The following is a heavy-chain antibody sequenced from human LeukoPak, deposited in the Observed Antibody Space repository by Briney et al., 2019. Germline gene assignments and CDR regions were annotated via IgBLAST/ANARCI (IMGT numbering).Heavy chain of an antibody. CDR2: IKQDGSEK. V-gene: IGHV3-7*01. CDR3: ATSEYSSSSKVDY. Sequence: GGSLRLSCAASGFTFSSYWMSWVRQAPGKGLEWVANIKQDGSEKYYVDSVKGRFTISRDNAKNSLYLQMNSLRGEDTAVYYCATSEYSSSSKVDYWGQGTLVTVSS. D-gene: IGHD6-6*01. CDR1: GFTFSSYW. J-gene: IGHJ4*02.